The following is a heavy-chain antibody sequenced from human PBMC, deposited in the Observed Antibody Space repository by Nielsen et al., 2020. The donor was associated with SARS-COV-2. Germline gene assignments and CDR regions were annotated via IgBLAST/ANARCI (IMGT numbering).Heavy chain of an antibody. Sequence: SETLSLTCAVYGGSFSGYYWSWIRQPPGKGLEWIGEINHSGSTNYNPSLKSRVTISVDTSKNQFSLKLSSVTAADTAVYYCARVEVVTSNWFDPWGQGTLVTVSS. CDR1: GGSFSGYY. J-gene: IGHJ5*02. V-gene: IGHV4-34*01. CDR2: INHSGST. CDR3: ARVEVVTSNWFDP. D-gene: IGHD2-21*02.